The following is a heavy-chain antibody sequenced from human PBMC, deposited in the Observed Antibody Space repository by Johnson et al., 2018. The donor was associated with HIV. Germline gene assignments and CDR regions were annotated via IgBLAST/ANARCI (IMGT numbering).Heavy chain of an antibody. CDR1: GFTFRSYA. CDR2: ISYHGTNK. J-gene: IGHJ3*02. V-gene: IGHV3-30-3*01. D-gene: IGHD2-15*01. CDR3: ARERYGSQAIDGFDI. Sequence: QVQLVESGGGVVQPGRSLRLSCAASGFTFRSYAMHWVRQAPGKGLEWVAVISYHGTNKYYADSVKGRFTISRYNSKNTLYLQMNSLRAEDTAVYYCARERYGSQAIDGFDIWGQGTMVTVS.